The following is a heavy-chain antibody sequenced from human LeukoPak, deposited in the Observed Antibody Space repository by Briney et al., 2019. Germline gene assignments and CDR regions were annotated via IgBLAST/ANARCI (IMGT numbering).Heavy chain of an antibody. CDR1: GVSISSSY. J-gene: IGHJ3*02. D-gene: IGHD5-12*01. V-gene: IGHV4-59*08. Sequence: PSETLSLTCTVSGVSISSSYWSWIRQPPGKGLEWIGYIYYSGSTNYNPSLKSRVTISVDTSKYQFSLKLSSVTAADTAVYYCARHQRVRGYDFRDAFDIWGQGTMVTVSS. CDR3: ARHQRVRGYDFRDAFDI. CDR2: IYYSGST.